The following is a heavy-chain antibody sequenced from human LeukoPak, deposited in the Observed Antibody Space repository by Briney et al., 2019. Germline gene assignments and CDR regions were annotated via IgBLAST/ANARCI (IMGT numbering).Heavy chain of an antibody. J-gene: IGHJ6*02. Sequence: SKTLSLTCTVSGGSISPYYWSWIRQPPGKGLEYIGYIYYSGTTDYNPSLKSRVTISVDTSKNQFSLKVTSVSAADTAVYYCARIMQTPWGMDVWGQGTTVTVSS. D-gene: IGHD4-23*01. CDR3: ARIMQTPWGMDV. CDR2: IYYSGTT. CDR1: GGSISPYY. V-gene: IGHV4-59*01.